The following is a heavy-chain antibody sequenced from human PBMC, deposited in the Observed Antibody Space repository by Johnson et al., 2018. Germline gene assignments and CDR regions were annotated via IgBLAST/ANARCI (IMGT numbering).Heavy chain of an antibody. CDR2: IYVGDSDT. J-gene: IGHJ3*02. V-gene: IGHV5-51*03. D-gene: IGHD6-19*01. CDR1: GYRFTSYW. CDR3: GRGIGEAGTGGWAFDI. Sequence: EVELVESGAEVKKAGESLKISCKGSGYRFTSYWIGWVRQMHGKGLEWMGIIYVGDSDTRSSPSFQGQVTMSADKSISTAYLQWRSLKASDTAIYYWGRGIGEAGTGGWAFDIWGQGTMVTVSA.